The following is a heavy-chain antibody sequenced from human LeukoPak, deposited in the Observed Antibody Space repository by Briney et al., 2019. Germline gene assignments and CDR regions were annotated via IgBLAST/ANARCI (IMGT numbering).Heavy chain of an antibody. Sequence: ASVKVSCKASGGTFSSYAISWVRQAPGQGLEWMGGIIPIFGTANYAQKFQGRVTITADESTSTAYMELSSLRSEDTAVYYCAKDMNYYDISGYYLVDYWGQGTLVTVSS. J-gene: IGHJ4*02. D-gene: IGHD3-22*01. CDR3: AKDMNYYDISGYYLVDY. V-gene: IGHV1-69*01. CDR2: IIPIFGTA. CDR1: GGTFSSYA.